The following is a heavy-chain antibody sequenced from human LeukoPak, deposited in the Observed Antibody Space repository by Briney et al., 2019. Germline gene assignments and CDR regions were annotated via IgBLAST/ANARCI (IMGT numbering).Heavy chain of an antibody. Sequence: PGGSLRLSCAASGFTFTGYAMTWVRQAPGKGLEWVSTTTGSGGSSYCADSVMGRFTISRDNSKNTLFLQMNGLRAEDTAVYYCAKGVVVVAASYYYMDVWGKGTTVTVSS. CDR1: GFTFTGYA. J-gene: IGHJ6*03. V-gene: IGHV3-23*01. CDR3: AKGVVVVAASYYYMDV. CDR2: TTGSGGSS. D-gene: IGHD2-15*01.